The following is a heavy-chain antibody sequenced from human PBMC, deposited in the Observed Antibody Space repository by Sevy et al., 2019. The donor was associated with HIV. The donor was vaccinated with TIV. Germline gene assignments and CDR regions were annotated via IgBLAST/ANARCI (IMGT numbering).Heavy chain of an antibody. CDR3: ANSRGRFDGSSWIYYYYGMDV. J-gene: IGHJ6*02. CDR2: ISNDGSDK. Sequence: GGSLRLSCVASGFTFSSYGMHWVRQAPGKGLEWVALISNDGSDKNYVDSVKGRFTISRDNSKDTLYLQINSLRAEDTAVYYCANSRGRFDGSSWIYYYYGMDVWGQGTTVTVSS. D-gene: IGHD6-13*01. CDR1: GFTFSSYG. V-gene: IGHV3-30*18.